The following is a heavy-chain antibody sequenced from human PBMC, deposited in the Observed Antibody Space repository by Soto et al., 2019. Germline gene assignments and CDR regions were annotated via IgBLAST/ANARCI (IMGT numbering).Heavy chain of an antibody. Sequence: AAVKVSCKVSGYTLTELSMHWVRQAPGKGLEWMGGFDPEDGETIYAQKFQGRVTMTEDTSTDTAYMELSSLRSEDTAVYYCATARSSGWPKYYFDYWGQGTLVTVSS. CDR2: FDPEDGET. J-gene: IGHJ4*02. D-gene: IGHD6-19*01. CDR1: GYTLTELS. V-gene: IGHV1-24*01. CDR3: ATARSSGWPKYYFDY.